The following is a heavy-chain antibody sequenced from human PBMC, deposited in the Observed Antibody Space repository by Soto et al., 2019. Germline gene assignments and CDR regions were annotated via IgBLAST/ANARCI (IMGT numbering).Heavy chain of an antibody. CDR2: IIPIFGTA. V-gene: IGHV1-69*13. D-gene: IGHD3-10*01. CDR3: ASDYYGSGSYYPYYYYGMDV. CDR1: GGTFSSYA. J-gene: IGHJ6*02. Sequence: ASVKVSCKASGGTFSSYAISWVRQAPGQGLEWMGGIIPIFGTANYAQKFQGRVTITADESTSTAYMELSSLRSEDTAVYYCASDYYGSGSYYPYYYYGMDVWGQGTTVTVSS.